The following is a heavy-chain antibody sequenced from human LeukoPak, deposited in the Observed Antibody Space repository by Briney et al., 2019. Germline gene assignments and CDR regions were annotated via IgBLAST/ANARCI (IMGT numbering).Heavy chain of an antibody. V-gene: IGHV3-23*01. D-gene: IGHD4-17*01. CDR3: AMTTVTKTSKYYYYYGMDV. Sequence: GGSLRLSCAGSGFTFSSYAMSWVRQAPGQGLEWVSGISGSGSSTHYADSVKGRFTISRDNAKNSLYLQMNSLRDEDTALYYCAMTTVTKTSKYYYYYGMDVWGQGTTVTVSS. CDR2: ISGSGSST. CDR1: GFTFSSYA. J-gene: IGHJ6*02.